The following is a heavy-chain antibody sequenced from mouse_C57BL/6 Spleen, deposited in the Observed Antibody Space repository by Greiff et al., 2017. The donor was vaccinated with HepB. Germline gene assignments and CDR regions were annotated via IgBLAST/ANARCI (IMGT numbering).Heavy chain of an antibody. V-gene: IGHV1-50*01. D-gene: IGHD2-1*01. J-gene: IGHJ2*01. CDR1: GYTFTSYW. CDR3: AIAPLYYGNYPFFDY. Sequence: QVQLKQPGAELVKPGASVKLSCKASGYTFTSYWMQWVKQRPGQGLEWIGEIDPSDSYTNYNQKFKGKATLTVDTSSSTAYMQLSSLTSEDSAVYYCAIAPLYYGNYPFFDYWGQGTTLTVSS. CDR2: IDPSDSYT.